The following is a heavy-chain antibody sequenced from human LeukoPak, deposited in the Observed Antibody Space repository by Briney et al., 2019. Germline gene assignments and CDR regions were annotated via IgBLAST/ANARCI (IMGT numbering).Heavy chain of an antibody. J-gene: IGHJ4*02. CDR2: IKEDGSEK. CDR1: GFTFSDRW. D-gene: IGHD6-13*01. V-gene: IGHV3-7*01. CDR3: AKARIAAAGNGY. Sequence: GGSLRLSCAVSGFTFSDRWMSWVRQTPGKGREWVATIKEDGSEKYYVDSVKGRFTISRDNAKNSLSLEMNRLRAEDTAVYYCAKARIAAAGNGYWGQGTLVTVSS.